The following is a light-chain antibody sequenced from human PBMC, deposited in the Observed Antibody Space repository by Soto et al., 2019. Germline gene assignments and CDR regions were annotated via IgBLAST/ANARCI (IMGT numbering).Light chain of an antibody. J-gene: IGKJ5*01. CDR2: GVS. CDR3: QQYAKSPIT. Sequence: IVMPQSPATLSVSPGERATLSCRASQSVSSNLAWYQQKPGQAPRLLIYGVSSRASGIPDRFFGSGSGTDFTLTINRLEPEDFAVYYCQQYAKSPITFGQGTRLEIK. CDR1: QSVSSN. V-gene: IGKV3-20*01.